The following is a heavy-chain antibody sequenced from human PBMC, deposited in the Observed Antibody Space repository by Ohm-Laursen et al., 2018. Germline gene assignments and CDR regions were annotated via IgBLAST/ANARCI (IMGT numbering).Heavy chain of an antibody. D-gene: IGHD6-6*01. CDR2: INHSGST. V-gene: IGHV4-34*01. CDR1: GGSFSGYY. J-gene: IGHJ4*02. CDR3: ARGNSSSGFDY. Sequence: SDTLSLTCAVYGGSFSGYYWSWIRQPPGKGLEWIGEINHSGSTNYNPSLKSRVTISVDTSKNQFSLKLSSVTAADTAAYYCARGNSSSGFDYWGQGTLVTVSS.